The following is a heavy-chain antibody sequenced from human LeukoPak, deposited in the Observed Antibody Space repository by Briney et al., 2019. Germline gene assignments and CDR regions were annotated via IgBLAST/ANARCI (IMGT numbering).Heavy chain of an antibody. J-gene: IGHJ1*01. CDR3: GRDLRVAGTEGYFQH. CDR1: GYTFTSYG. Sequence: GASVKVSCKASGYTFTSYGISWVRQAPGQGLEWMGWISAYNGNTNYAQKLQGRVTMTTDTSTSTAYMELRSLRSDDTAVYYCGRDLRVAGTEGYFQHWGQGTLVTVSS. V-gene: IGHV1-18*01. D-gene: IGHD6-19*01. CDR2: ISAYNGNT.